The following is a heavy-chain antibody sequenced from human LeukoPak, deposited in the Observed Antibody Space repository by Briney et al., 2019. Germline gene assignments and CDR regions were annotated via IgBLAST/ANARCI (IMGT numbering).Heavy chain of an antibody. Sequence: VGSLRLSCAASGFTFSSSAMSCVRQAPGKGLEWVPAIIGSGGSPYCADSQKDRFTIYRDNSKNTLYLKMNSLRAEDTAVYYCAKEGGRASAGFDYWGQGTLVTVSS. J-gene: IGHJ4*02. CDR3: AKEGGRASAGFDY. V-gene: IGHV3-23*01. CDR1: GFTFSSSA. CDR2: IIGSGGSP. D-gene: IGHD2-15*01.